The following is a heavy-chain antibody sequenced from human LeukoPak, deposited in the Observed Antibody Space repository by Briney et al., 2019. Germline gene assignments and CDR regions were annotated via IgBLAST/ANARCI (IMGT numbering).Heavy chain of an antibody. CDR3: AKNLLGVVPAAIGGY. J-gene: IGHJ4*02. CDR1: GFTFSSYA. D-gene: IGHD2-2*01. CDR2: ISGSGGST. Sequence: GGSLRLSCAASGFTFSSYAMSWVRQAPRKGLEWVSAISGSGGSTYYADSVKGRFTTSRDNSKNTLYLQMNSLGAEDTAVYYCAKNLLGVVPAAIGGYWGQGTLVTVSS. V-gene: IGHV3-23*01.